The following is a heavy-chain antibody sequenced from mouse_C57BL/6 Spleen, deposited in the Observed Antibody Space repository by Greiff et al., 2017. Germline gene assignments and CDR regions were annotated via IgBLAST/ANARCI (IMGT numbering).Heavy chain of an antibody. J-gene: IGHJ2*01. D-gene: IGHD3-2*02. Sequence: VQLQQSGAELVRPGASVKLSCTASGFNIKDYYMHWVKQRPEQGLEWIGRIDPEDGDTEYAPKFQGKATMTADTSSNPAYLQLSSLTSEDTAVYYCTKTAQAPLDYWGQGTTLTVSS. CDR3: TKTAQAPLDY. CDR1: GFNIKDYY. CDR2: IDPEDGDT. V-gene: IGHV14-1*01.